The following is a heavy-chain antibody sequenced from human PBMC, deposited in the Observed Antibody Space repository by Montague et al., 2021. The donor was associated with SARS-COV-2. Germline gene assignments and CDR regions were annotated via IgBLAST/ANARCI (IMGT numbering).Heavy chain of an antibody. CDR1: GGSFSPYY. CDR2: VSHTWST. Sequence: SETLSLTCSVSGGSFSPYYWTWIRQTPGQGLEWIGFVSHTWSTNYNPSLHSRVSMFVDSSKSQFSLALSSVTAADTAIYYCARFRIWNHRYGMDVWGQGTTVIVSS. CDR3: ARFRIWNHRYGMDV. J-gene: IGHJ6*02. D-gene: IGHD2-15*01. V-gene: IGHV4-59*12.